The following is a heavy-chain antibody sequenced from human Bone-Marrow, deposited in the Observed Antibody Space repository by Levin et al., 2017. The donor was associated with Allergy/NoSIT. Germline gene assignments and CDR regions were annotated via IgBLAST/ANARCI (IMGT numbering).Heavy chain of an antibody. CDR3: VRVLLYGSWSSIDY. J-gene: IGHJ4*02. V-gene: IGHV3-72*01. Sequence: GESLKISCAASGFTFSDHYMDWVRQAPGKGLGWVGRVRKEANGYTSEYGASVKGRCSVSRDDSKNSLYLQMNSLKAEDTAVYYCVRVLLYGSWSSIDYWGQGTLVTVSS. CDR2: VRKEANGYTS. CDR1: GFTFSDHY. D-gene: IGHD3-10*01.